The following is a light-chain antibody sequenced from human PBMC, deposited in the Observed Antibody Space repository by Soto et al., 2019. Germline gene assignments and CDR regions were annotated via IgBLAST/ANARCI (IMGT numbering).Light chain of an antibody. J-gene: IGKJ1*01. CDR1: QSVSSN. CDR3: QQYNNWPPWT. CDR2: GAS. V-gene: IGKV3-15*01. Sequence: IVMTQSPATLSVSPGERATLSCRASQSVSSNLAWYQQKPGQAPRLLIYGASTRATGIPARFSGSGSGTGFTLTISSLQSEDFAVYYCQQYNNWPPWTFGQGTKVDI.